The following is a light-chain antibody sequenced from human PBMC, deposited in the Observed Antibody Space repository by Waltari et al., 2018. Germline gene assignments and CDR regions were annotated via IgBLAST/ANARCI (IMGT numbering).Light chain of an antibody. Sequence: SDVLTQPPSVSVAPGATATITWGGKNIGAESVHWYQQMPGQAPTLVIFYDSERPSGVPERFSGSNSDDTATLTIGRVEAGDEADYYCQVWDSSREHPVFGGGTKLTVL. CDR3: QVWDSSREHPV. V-gene: IGLV3-21*04. CDR1: NIGAES. CDR2: YDS. J-gene: IGLJ3*02.